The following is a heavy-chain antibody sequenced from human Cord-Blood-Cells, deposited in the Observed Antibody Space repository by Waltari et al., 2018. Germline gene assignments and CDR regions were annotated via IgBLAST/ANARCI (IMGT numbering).Heavy chain of an antibody. Sequence: EVQLVESGGGLVQPGGSLRLSGAASGFTFSSDWMSWVRQDQGKGREWVANIKKDGSDKYYVASVKGRFTISRDNAKNSLYLQMNSLRAEDTAVYYCARGGGSTDFDYWGQGTLVTVSS. J-gene: IGHJ4*02. CDR1: GFTFSSDW. D-gene: IGHD2-21*02. CDR2: IKKDGSDK. V-gene: IGHV3-7*01. CDR3: ARGGGSTDFDY.